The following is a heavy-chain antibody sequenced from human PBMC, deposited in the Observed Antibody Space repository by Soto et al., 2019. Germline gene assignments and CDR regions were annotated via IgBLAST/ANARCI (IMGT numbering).Heavy chain of an antibody. J-gene: IGHJ4*02. CDR2: ISSSSSTI. CDR1: GFTFSSYS. D-gene: IGHD2-15*01. V-gene: IGHV3-48*01. CDR3: AREMAALNYFDY. Sequence: EVQLVESGGGLVQPGGSLRLSCAASGFTFSSYSMNWVRQAPGKGLEWVSYISSSSSTIYYADSVKGRFTISRDNAKNSLYLKMNGMRAEDTDVYYCAREMAALNYFDYWGQGNLVTVSS.